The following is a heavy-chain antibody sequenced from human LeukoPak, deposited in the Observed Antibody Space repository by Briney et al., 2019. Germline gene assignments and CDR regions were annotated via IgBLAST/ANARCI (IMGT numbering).Heavy chain of an antibody. J-gene: IGHJ6*02. CDR2: IYTSGST. D-gene: IGHD6-13*01. Sequence: PSETLSLTCTVSGGSISSYYWSWIRQPAGKGLEWIGRIYTSGSTNYNPSLKSRVTISVDTSKNQFSLKLSSVTAADTAVYYCARCGDRGSSWPYYYYYGMDVWGQGTTVTVSS. CDR1: GGSISSYY. CDR3: ARCGDRGSSWPYYYYYGMDV. V-gene: IGHV4-4*07.